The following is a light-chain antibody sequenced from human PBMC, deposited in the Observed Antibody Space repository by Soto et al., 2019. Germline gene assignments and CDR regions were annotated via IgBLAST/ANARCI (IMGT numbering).Light chain of an antibody. V-gene: IGKV3-11*01. CDR1: QSVSSY. CDR3: RQRSNWPPIT. Sequence: VLTQSPATLSLSPGERATLSCRASQSVSSYLAWYQHKPGQAPRLLIYDTSIRATGIPARFSGSGSGTDFTLTISGLEPEDFAVYYCRQRSNWPPITFGQGTKVEIK. J-gene: IGKJ1*01. CDR2: DTS.